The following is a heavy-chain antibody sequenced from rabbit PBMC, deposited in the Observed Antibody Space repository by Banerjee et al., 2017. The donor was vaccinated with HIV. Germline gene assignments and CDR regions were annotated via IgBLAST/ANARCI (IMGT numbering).Heavy chain of an antibody. D-gene: IGHD6-1*01. CDR3: AREIYAGYVPYGYAL. Sequence: EESGGDLVKPEGSLTLTCTASGIDFSSYGVSWVRQAPGKGLEWIACIYADYGSTYYASWVNGRFTISSDNAQNTVYLQLNSLTAADMATYFCAREIYAGYVPYGYALWGQGTLVTVS. J-gene: IGHJ3*01. V-gene: IGHV1S47*01. CDR2: IYADYGST. CDR1: GIDFSSYG.